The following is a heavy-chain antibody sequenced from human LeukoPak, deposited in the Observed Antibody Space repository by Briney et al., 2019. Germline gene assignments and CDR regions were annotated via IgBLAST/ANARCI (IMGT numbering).Heavy chain of an antibody. D-gene: IGHD2-15*01. J-gene: IGHJ6*02. CDR2: ISGSGGST. CDR3: AKGVGCSGGTCYSGHGMDV. CDR1: GFTFSSYA. Sequence: GRSLRLSCAASGFTFSSYAMSWVRQAPGKGLEWVSAISGSGGSTYYADSVKGRFTISRDNSKNTLYLQVNSLRAEDTAVYYCAKGVGCSGGTCYSGHGMDVWGQGTTVTVSS. V-gene: IGHV3-23*01.